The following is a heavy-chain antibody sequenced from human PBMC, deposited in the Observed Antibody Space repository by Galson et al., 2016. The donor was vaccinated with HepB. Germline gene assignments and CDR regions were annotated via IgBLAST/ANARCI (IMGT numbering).Heavy chain of an antibody. Sequence: SETLSLTCAVSGYSISSGNLWGWIRQPPGKGLEWIGNIHYSGNANYNPSLRSRVTMSVDTSNKQFSLKLSSVTAVDTALYFCARSYCGGGNCYYAFDVWGQGTMVIVSS. V-gene: IGHV4-28*01. D-gene: IGHD2-15*01. CDR3: ARSYCGGGNCYYAFDV. CDR1: GYSISSGNL. J-gene: IGHJ3*01. CDR2: IHYSGNA.